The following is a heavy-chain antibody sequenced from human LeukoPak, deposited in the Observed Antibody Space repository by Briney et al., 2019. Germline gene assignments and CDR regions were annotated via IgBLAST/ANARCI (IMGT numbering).Heavy chain of an antibody. V-gene: IGHV4-59*01. CDR3: ERVKKGYYYDSSGYCYFDY. CDR1: GGSISSYY. D-gene: IGHD3-22*01. CDR2: IYYSGST. J-gene: IGHJ4*02. Sequence: SETLSLTCTVSGGSISSYYWSWIRQPPGKGLEWIGYIYYSGSTNYNPSLKSRVTISVDTSKNQFSLKLSSVTAADTAVYYCERVKKGYYYDSSGYCYFDYWGQGTLVTVSS.